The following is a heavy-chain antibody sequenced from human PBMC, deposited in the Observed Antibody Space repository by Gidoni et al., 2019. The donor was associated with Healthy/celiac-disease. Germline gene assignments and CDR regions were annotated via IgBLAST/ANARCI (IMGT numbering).Heavy chain of an antibody. J-gene: IGHJ5*02. CDR3: ANDSSSGWQNWFDP. V-gene: IGHV3-23*04. D-gene: IGHD6-19*01. Sequence: EVQLVESGGGWVKPGGSVRLCGAASGFTCSSYAMSCVRQAPGKVLEWVSAMRGSGGSTSYAASVKGRFTISRDHSKNPLSLQMNSLTAEDTAVYSCANDSSSGWQNWFDPWGQGTLVTVSS. CDR1: GFTCSSYA. CDR2: MRGSGGST.